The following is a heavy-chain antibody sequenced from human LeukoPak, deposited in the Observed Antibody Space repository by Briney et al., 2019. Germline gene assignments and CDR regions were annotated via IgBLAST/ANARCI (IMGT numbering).Heavy chain of an antibody. Sequence: GGSLRLSCAASGFTFSSYAMHWVRQAPGKGLEWVAVISYDGSNKYYADSVKGRFTISRDNSKNTLYLQMNSLRAEDTAVYYCARDLRPYGSGSYPGYWGQGTLVTVSS. CDR3: ARDLRPYGSGSYPGY. CDR2: ISYDGSNK. V-gene: IGHV3-30-3*01. J-gene: IGHJ4*02. CDR1: GFTFSSYA. D-gene: IGHD3-10*01.